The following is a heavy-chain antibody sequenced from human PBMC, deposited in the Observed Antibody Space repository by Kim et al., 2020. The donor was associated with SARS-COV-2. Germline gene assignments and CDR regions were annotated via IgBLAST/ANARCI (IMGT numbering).Heavy chain of an antibody. D-gene: IGHD3-10*01. CDR3: ARDSIGTQTRITMVRGVITLGWFAT. Sequence: GGSLRLSCAASGFTFSSYAMHWVRQAPGKGLEWVAVISYDGSNKYYADSVKGRFTISRDNSKNTLYLQMNSLRAEDTAVYYCARDSIGTQTRITMVRGVITLGWFATWGPGTLVTVSS. V-gene: IGHV3-30*04. CDR2: ISYDGSNK. CDR1: GFTFSSYA. J-gene: IGHJ5*02.